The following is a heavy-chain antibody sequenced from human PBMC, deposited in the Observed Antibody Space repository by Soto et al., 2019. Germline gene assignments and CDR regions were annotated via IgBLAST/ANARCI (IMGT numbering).Heavy chain of an antibody. J-gene: IGHJ6*02. CDR2: IYYTGST. V-gene: IGHV4-59*01. CDR1: GDSITSYY. Sequence: PSETLSLTSSVSGDSITSYYWSWIRQPPGKGLEWIAYIYYTGSTNYNPSLKSRVTLSVDTSKNQFSLKLTSVTAADTAVYYCARAPLYYENSGLLDPYYGMDVWGQGTTVTVSS. D-gene: IGHD3-22*01. CDR3: ARAPLYYENSGLLDPYYGMDV.